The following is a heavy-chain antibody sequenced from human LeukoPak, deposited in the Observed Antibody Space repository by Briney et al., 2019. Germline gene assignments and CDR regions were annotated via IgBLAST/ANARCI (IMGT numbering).Heavy chain of an antibody. D-gene: IGHD6-19*01. J-gene: IGHJ4*02. CDR3: AKEYTTGWYYFDY. Sequence: GGSLRLSCAASGFTFSSYSMNWVRQAPGKGLEWLAVISYDGSNKYYADSVKGRFTISRDNSKSTLYLQTNSLRAEDTAVYYCAKEYTTGWYYFDYWGQGTLVTVSS. CDR2: ISYDGSNK. V-gene: IGHV3-30*18. CDR1: GFTFSSYS.